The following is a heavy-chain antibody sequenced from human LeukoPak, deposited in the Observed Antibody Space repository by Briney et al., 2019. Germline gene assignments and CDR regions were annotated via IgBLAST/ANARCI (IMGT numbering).Heavy chain of an antibody. CDR3: ARLGGIQVGSLGAFDI. Sequence: SETLSLTCAVYGGSFSGYYWSWIRQPPGKGLEWIGEINHSGSTNYNPSLKSRVTISVDTSKNQFSLKLSSVTAADTAVYYCARLGGIQVGSLGAFDIWGQGTMVTVSS. V-gene: IGHV4-34*01. D-gene: IGHD1-26*01. CDR2: INHSGST. CDR1: GGSFSGYY. J-gene: IGHJ3*02.